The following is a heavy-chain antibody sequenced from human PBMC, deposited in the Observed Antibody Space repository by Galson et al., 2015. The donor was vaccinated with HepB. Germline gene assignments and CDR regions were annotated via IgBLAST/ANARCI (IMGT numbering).Heavy chain of an antibody. CDR2: IYPADSDT. V-gene: IGHV5-51*03. J-gene: IGHJ4*02. D-gene: IGHD3-22*01. CDR1: GYIFTSFW. CDR3: ATAAHDSSGYYPL. Sequence: QSGAEVKKPGESLKISCKGSGYIFTSFWIGWVRQMPGKGLEWMGIIYPADSDTTYSPSFQGQVSFSVDKSTSTAHLQWGSLQASDTAMYFCATAAHDSSGYYPLWGQGTLVTVSP.